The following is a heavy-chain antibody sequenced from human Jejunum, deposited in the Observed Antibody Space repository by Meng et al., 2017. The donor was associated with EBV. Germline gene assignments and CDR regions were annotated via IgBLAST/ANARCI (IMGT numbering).Heavy chain of an antibody. CDR2: IFHIGTT. D-gene: IGHD1-26*01. CDR3: ARDGGPSGSYAYWFDP. CDR1: GGSISSSNW. V-gene: IGHV4-4*02. J-gene: IGHJ5*02. Sequence: QVQLDESGPGLVKPLGTPSLTGAVSGGSISSSNWWSWVRQPPGKGPEWIGEIFHIGTTNYNPTLKSRVTMSVDKSKNHFSLKLTSVTAADTAVYYCARDGGPSGSYAYWFDPWGQGTLVTVSS.